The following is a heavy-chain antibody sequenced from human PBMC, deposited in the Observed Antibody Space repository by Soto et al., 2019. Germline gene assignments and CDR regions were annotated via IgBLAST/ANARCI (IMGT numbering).Heavy chain of an antibody. CDR1: GYTFTTYY. CDR3: AKHLIMYCSSTSCADAFDI. Sequence: GASVKVSCKASGYTFTTYYMHWLRQARGQGLEWMGITTPSSGSTRYEQKFQDRVTMTRDTSTSTVYMELSSLRSEDTAVYYCAKHLIMYCSSTSCADAFDIWGQGTMVTVSS. CDR2: TTPSSGST. D-gene: IGHD2-2*01. J-gene: IGHJ3*02. V-gene: IGHV1-46*01.